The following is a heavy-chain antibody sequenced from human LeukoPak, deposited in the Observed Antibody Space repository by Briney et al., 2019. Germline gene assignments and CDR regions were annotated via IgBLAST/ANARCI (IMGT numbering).Heavy chain of an antibody. CDR1: GGSISPFY. CDR3: ATHSSPIGGVFDI. Sequence: SESLSLTCTVSGGSISPFYWSWIRQPPGKGLEWIGYVYYSGTTNYNSSLKGQVTISVDTSKNQFSLKLNSVTAADTAVYYCATHSSPIGGVFDIWGQGTMVTVSS. V-gene: IGHV4-59*01. J-gene: IGHJ3*02. D-gene: IGHD2-8*02. CDR2: VYYSGTT.